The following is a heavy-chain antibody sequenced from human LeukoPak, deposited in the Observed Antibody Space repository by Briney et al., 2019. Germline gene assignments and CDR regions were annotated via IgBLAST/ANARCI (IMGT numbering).Heavy chain of an antibody. D-gene: IGHD6-13*01. Sequence: GGSLRLSCATSGFTFSNYWMSWVRQVPGKGLEWVASISQDGSAKTYLDSVKGRFTISRDNAKNSLYLQMNSLRVEDTAVHYCARGPAYSSSWYNYWGQGTLVTVSS. CDR2: ISQDGSAK. CDR1: GFTFSNYW. J-gene: IGHJ4*02. V-gene: IGHV3-7*03. CDR3: ARGPAYSSSWYNY.